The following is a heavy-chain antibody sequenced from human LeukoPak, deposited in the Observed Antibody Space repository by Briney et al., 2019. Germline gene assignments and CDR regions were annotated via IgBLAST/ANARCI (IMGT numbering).Heavy chain of an antibody. CDR2: ISDSGGST. D-gene: IGHD3-9*01. Sequence: SGGSLRLSCAASGFSFSTSGMHWVRQAPGKGLEWVSGISDSGGSTYYADSVKGRFTISRDNSKNMLYLQMNSLRAEDTAVYYCAKVSESNYDFLTGYYTPYYFDYWGQGTLVTVSS. CDR1: GFSFSTSG. J-gene: IGHJ4*02. V-gene: IGHV3-23*01. CDR3: AKVSESNYDFLTGYYTPYYFDY.